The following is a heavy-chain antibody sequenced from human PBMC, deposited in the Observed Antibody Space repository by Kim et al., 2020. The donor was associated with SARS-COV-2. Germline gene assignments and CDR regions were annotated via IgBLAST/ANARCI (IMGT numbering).Heavy chain of an antibody. CDR1: GYTFTTYP. V-gene: IGHV1-3*01. Sequence: ASVKVSCKASGYTFTTYPIHWMRQAPGQRLEWMGWIYADSGNTKYSQKFQGRVTITRDTSASTTYMELSSLRSEDTAVYYCARGREPDYWGQGTLVTVSS. J-gene: IGHJ4*02. CDR2: IYADSGNT. D-gene: IGHD1-26*01. CDR3: ARGREPDY.